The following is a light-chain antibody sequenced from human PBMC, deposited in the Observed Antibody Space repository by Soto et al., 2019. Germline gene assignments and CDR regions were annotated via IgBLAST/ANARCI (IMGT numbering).Light chain of an antibody. Sequence: QSALTQPASVSGSPGQSITISCTGTSSDVGGYNYVSWYQQHPGKAPKLMIYDVGNRPSGVSNRLSGSKSGNTASLTISGLQAEDEADYYCSSYTTSGSLVFGGGTKLTVL. CDR2: DVG. J-gene: IGLJ2*01. CDR3: SSYTTSGSLV. CDR1: SSDVGGYNY. V-gene: IGLV2-14*01.